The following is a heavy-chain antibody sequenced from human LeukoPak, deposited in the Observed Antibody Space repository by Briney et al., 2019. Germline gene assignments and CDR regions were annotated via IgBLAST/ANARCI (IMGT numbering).Heavy chain of an antibody. J-gene: IGHJ4*02. Sequence: GGSLRLSCAASGFTLSTYAMSWVRQAPGKGLEWVSAISDSGDNTHYADSVKGRFTISRDSSKSTLYLQMNSLRADDTAVYYCAKVYWNNYYYDYWGQGTLVTVSS. CDR1: GFTLSTYA. D-gene: IGHD1/OR15-1a*01. CDR3: AKVYWNNYYYDY. CDR2: ISDSGDNT. V-gene: IGHV3-23*01.